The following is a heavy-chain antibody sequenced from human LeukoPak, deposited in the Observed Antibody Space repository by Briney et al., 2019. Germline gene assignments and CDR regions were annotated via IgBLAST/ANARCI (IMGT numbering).Heavy chain of an antibody. D-gene: IGHD6-25*01. CDR3: AREPQSSGSFDY. CDR2: ISPSGDRT. J-gene: IGHJ4*02. Sequence: ASVKVSCKASGYTFTGYYMHWVRQAPGQGLEWMGVISPSGDRTSYAQRFQGRVTLIRDTSTTTDYMEVSGLRSEDTAIYYCAREPQSSGSFDYWGQGTLVTVSS. V-gene: IGHV1-46*01. CDR1: GYTFTGYY.